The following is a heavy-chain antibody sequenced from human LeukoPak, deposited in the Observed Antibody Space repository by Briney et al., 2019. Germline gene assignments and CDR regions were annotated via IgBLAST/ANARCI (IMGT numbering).Heavy chain of an antibody. J-gene: IGHJ4*02. D-gene: IGHD3-22*01. CDR1: GGSFSGYY. CDR3: ARDPDYYDPGY. CDR2: INHSGST. V-gene: IGHV4-34*01. Sequence: SETLSLTCAVYGGSFSGYYWSRIRQPPGKGLEWIGEINHSGSTNYNPSLKSRVTISVDTSKNQFSLNLSSVTAADTAVYFCARDPDYYDPGYWGQGTLVTVSS.